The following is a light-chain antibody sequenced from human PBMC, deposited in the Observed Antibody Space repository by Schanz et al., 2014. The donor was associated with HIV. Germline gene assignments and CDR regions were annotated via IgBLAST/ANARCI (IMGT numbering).Light chain of an antibody. CDR1: QTVSSNS. CDR3: QQRSNWPKT. J-gene: IGKJ1*01. CDR2: STS. Sequence: EIVLTQSPVILSLSPGERATLSCRASQTVSSNSLGWYQQKRGQVPRLLIYSTSRRANGIPDRFSGSGSGTDFTLTISSLEPEDFAVYYCQQRSNWPKTFGQGTKVEIK. V-gene: IGKV3D-20*02.